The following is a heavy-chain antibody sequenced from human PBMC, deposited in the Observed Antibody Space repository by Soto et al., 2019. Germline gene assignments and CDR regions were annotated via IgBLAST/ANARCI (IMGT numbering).Heavy chain of an antibody. Sequence: QVQLQESGPGLVKPSETLSLTCTVSGGSISSYYWSWIRQPPGKALEWIGYIYYSGSTNYNPSLKSRVTISVDTAKNQFSLKLSSVTAADTAVYYCARTVSLPELWPIYFDYWGQGTLVTVSS. CDR1: GGSISSYY. V-gene: IGHV4-59*01. J-gene: IGHJ4*02. D-gene: IGHD6-19*01. CDR3: ARTVSLPELWPIYFDY. CDR2: IYYSGST.